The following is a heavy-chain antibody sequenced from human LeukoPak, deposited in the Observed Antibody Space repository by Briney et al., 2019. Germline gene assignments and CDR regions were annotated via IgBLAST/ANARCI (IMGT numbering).Heavy chain of an antibody. D-gene: IGHD3-10*01. V-gene: IGHV4-34*01. CDR2: INHSGST. J-gene: IGHJ4*02. CDR1: GFTFSSYA. CDR3: ASAVGQPTDTSGGY. Sequence: GSLRLSCAASGFTFSSYAMSWIRQPPGKGLEWIGEINHSGSTNYNPSLKSRVTISVDTSKNQFSLKLSSVTAADTAVYYCASAVGQPTDTSGGYWGQGTLVTVSS.